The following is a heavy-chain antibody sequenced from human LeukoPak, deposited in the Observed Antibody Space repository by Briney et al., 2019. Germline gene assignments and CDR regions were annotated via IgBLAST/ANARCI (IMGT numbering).Heavy chain of an antibody. J-gene: IGHJ4*02. CDR1: GASVTSYY. Sequence: SETLSLTCTVSGASVTSYYWSWIRQPAGKRLEWLGRVAIRGRTNYNPSLKSRVSISLDTSQNHFSLKLTSVTAADTAVYFCAGASGLTETTFDFGVWGQGALVTVSS. V-gene: IGHV4-4*07. CDR3: AGASGLTETTFDFGV. CDR2: VAIRGRT. D-gene: IGHD4-17*01.